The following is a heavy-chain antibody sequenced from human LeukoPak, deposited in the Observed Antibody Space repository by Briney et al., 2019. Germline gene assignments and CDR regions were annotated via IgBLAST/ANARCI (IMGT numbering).Heavy chain of an antibody. CDR2: ISAYNGNA. J-gene: IGHJ6*02. D-gene: IGHD3-3*01. CDR1: GYTFTSYG. V-gene: IGHV1-18*01. CDR3: ARAGYYDFWSGGRYYYYGMDV. Sequence: ASVKVSCKASGYTFTSYGISWVRQAPGQRLEWMGWISAYNGNANYAQKLQGRVTMTTDTSTSTAYMELRSLRSDDTAVYYCARAGYYDFWSGGRYYYYGMDVWGQGTTVTVSS.